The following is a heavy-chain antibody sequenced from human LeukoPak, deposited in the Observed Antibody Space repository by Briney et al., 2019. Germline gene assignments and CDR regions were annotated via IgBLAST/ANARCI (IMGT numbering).Heavy chain of an antibody. CDR2: IQYDESLK. D-gene: IGHD3-10*01. J-gene: IGHJ5*02. CDR1: GFTFSRFG. CDR3: AKDQGVVGSYDA. V-gene: IGHV3-30*02. Sequence: GGSLRLSCEASGFTFSRFGMNWVRQAPGKGLEWVAFIQYDESLKCYLGSVKGRFATSRDNSKNTVYLQMNSLRVEDTAVYYCAKDQGVVGSYDARGQGTLVTASS.